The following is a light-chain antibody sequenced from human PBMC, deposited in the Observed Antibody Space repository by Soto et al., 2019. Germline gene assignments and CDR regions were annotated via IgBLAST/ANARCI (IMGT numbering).Light chain of an antibody. V-gene: IGKV1-5*01. CDR2: DVS. Sequence: DIQMTQSPSTLSASVGDRVTITCRASQSISAWLAWYQQKPGKAPNLLIYDVSTLDSGVPSRFSGSASGTEFTLTISSLESDDFATYYCQQYHRHSTFGQGTRVDIK. J-gene: IGKJ1*01. CDR3: QQYHRHST. CDR1: QSISAW.